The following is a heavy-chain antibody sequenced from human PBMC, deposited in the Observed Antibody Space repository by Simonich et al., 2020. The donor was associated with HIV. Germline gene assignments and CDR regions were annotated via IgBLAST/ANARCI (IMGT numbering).Heavy chain of an antibody. V-gene: IGHV3-21*01. D-gene: IGHD1-26*01. CDR1: GFTFSSYS. CDR2: ISSSSSYI. J-gene: IGHJ6*02. CDR3: ARGSSGSYYYYGMDV. Sequence: EVQLVESGGGLVKPGGSLRLSCAASGFTFSSYSMNWVRHAPGKGREWVSAISSSSSYIYYADSVKGRFTISRDNAKNSLYWQMNSLRAEDTAVYYCARGSSGSYYYYGMDVWGQGTTVTVSS.